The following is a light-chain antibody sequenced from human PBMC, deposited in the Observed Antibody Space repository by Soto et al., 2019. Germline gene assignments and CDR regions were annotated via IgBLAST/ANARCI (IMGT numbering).Light chain of an antibody. V-gene: IGLV2-14*01. J-gene: IGLJ2*01. CDR3: CSYRNMNTRV. CDR2: EVS. Sequence: QSALTQPASVSGSPGQSITISCTGTSSDVGGYDYVSWFQQHPGKAPKLLIYEVSYRPSGVSDRFSVSKSGNTASRTISVLQGEDEAYYCCCSYRNMNTRVFGGGTKLTVL. CDR1: SSDVGGYDY.